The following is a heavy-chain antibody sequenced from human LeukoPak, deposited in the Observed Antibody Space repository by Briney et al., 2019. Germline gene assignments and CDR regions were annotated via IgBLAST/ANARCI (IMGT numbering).Heavy chain of an antibody. J-gene: IGHJ3*01. D-gene: IGHD1-26*01. CDR3: ARATRGDSGA. V-gene: IGHV3-7*01. CDR1: GFTFSSFW. CDR2: IKEDGSEK. Sequence: GGSLRLSCAASGFTFSSFWMTWVRQAPGRGLEWVANIKEDGSEKYYVDSVKGRFTISRDNAKNSLYLQMNSLRAEDTAVYYCARATRGDSGAWGQGTLVTVSS.